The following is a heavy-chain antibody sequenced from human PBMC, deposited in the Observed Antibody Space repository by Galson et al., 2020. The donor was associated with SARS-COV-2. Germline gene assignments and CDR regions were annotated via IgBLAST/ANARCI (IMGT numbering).Heavy chain of an antibody. D-gene: IGHD4-4*01. V-gene: IGHV3-23*01. Sequence: GGSLRLSCAASGFTFSSYAMSWVRQAPGKGLEWVSAISGSGGSTYYADSVKGRFTISRDNSKNTLYLQMNSLRAEDTAVYYCAKVLHDYSNSQANWFDPWGQGTLVTVSS. CDR1: GFTFSSYA. CDR2: ISGSGGST. J-gene: IGHJ5*02. CDR3: AKVLHDYSNSQANWFDP.